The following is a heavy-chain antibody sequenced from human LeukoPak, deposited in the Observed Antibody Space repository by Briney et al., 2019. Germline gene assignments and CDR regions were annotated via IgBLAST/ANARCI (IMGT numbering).Heavy chain of an antibody. D-gene: IGHD4-23*01. CDR2: TVAGYSET. CDR3: VKDFCRGGNCPFPFFDS. CDR1: GFTISGHA. J-gene: IGHJ4*02. V-gene: IGHV3-23*01. Sequence: GGSLRLSCVASGFTISGHAMSWVRQAPAKGLEWVSITVAGYSETHYADSVRGRFTIPRDDSSNTLSLEMNSLRADDTGTYYCVKDFCRGGNCPFPFFDSWGQGTVVTVSS.